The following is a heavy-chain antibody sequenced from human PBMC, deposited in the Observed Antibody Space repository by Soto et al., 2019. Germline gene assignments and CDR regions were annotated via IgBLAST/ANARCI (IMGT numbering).Heavy chain of an antibody. J-gene: IGHJ3*02. CDR2: ISYDGSNK. V-gene: IGHV3-30-3*01. Sequence: VQLLESGGGWVQPGGSLRLSCAASGFTFSSYAMHWGRQAPGKGLEWVAVISYDGSNKYYADSVKGRFTISRDNSKNTLYLQMNILRAEDTAVYYCAIVFFIVIWDQGTMVTVSS. CDR3: AIVFFIVI. CDR1: GFTFSSYA. D-gene: IGHD3-16*01.